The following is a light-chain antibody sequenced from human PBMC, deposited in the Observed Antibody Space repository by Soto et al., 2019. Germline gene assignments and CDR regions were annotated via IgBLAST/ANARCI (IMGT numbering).Light chain of an antibody. CDR1: QSISIY. CDR3: QQSYSSPQT. Sequence: DVQMTQSPSSLSASVGDRVTISCRASQSISIYLNWYQQKPGTAPRLLVYAASNLHSGVPSRFSGSGSETAFTLTISSLQPEDFATYYCQQSYSSPQTFGQGTKVDVK. CDR2: AAS. J-gene: IGKJ1*01. V-gene: IGKV1-39*01.